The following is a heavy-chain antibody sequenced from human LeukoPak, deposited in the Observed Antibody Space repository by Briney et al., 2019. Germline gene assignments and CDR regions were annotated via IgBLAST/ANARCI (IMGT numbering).Heavy chain of an antibody. V-gene: IGHV4-34*12. CDR1: GFTVSDNF. J-gene: IGHJ4*02. CDR3: ASRGIDYDSSGSVGD. CDR2: IIHTGSA. D-gene: IGHD3-22*01. Sequence: GSLRLSCAASGFTVSDNFMSWVRQPPGKGLEWIGEIIHTGSAHYNPSLKSRVTISVDTSKNQFSLKLTSVTAADTAVYYCASRGIDYDSSGSVGDWGQGTLVTVSS.